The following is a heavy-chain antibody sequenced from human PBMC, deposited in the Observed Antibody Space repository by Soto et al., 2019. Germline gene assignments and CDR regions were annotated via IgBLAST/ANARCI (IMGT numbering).Heavy chain of an antibody. CDR2: ISSSSSYI. V-gene: IGHV3-21*01. CDR1: GFTFSSYS. J-gene: IGHJ6*02. Sequence: GGSLRLSCAASGFTFSSYSMNWVRQAPGKGLEWVSSISSSSSYIYYADSVKGRFTISRDNAKNSLYLQMNSLRAEDTAVYYCASVACRSTSCYTANYYYYGMDCWGQRSTGTAS. D-gene: IGHD2-2*02. CDR3: ASVACRSTSCYTANYYYYGMDC.